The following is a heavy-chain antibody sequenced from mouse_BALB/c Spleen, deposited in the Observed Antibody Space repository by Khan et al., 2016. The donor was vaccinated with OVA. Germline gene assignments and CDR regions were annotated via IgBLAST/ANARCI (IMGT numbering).Heavy chain of an antibody. CDR1: GFSLTSYG. J-gene: IGHJ4*01. V-gene: IGHV2-9*02. CDR2: IWAGGST. Sequence: QVQLKESGPGLVAPSQSLSITCTVSGFSLTSYGVHWVRQPPGKGLEWLGVIWAGGSTNYNSALMSRLSISKDNSKSQVFLKMNSLPTDDTAMYCCARSMGALDYWGQGTSVTVSS. D-gene: IGHD2-10*02. CDR3: ARSMGALDY.